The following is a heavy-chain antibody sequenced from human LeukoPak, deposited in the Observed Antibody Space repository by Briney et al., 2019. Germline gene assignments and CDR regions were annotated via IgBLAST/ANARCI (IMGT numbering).Heavy chain of an antibody. J-gene: IGHJ6*02. CDR2: SSSSSSYI. CDR1: GFTFSSYS. D-gene: IGHD2-2*01. V-gene: IGHV3-21*01. Sequence: GGSLRLSCAASGFTFSSYSMNWVRQAPGKGLEWVSSSSSSSSYIYYADSVKGRFTISRDNAKNSLYLQMNSLRAEDTAVYYCARDRKVVPAAAGTYYYYGMDVWGQGTTVTVSS. CDR3: ARDRKVVPAAAGTYYYYGMDV.